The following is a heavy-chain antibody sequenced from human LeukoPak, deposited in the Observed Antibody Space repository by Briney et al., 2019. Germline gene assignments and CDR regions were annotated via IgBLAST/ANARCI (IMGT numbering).Heavy chain of an antibody. D-gene: IGHD5-24*01. V-gene: IGHV3-21*01. J-gene: IGHJ4*02. CDR3: AAGYNSGLAY. CDR1: GFTFSSYS. CDR2: ISSSSSYI. Sequence: GGSLRPSCAASGFTFSSYSMNWVRQAPGKGLEWVSSISSSSSYIYYADSVKGRFTISRDNAKNSLYLQMNSLRAEDTAVYYCAAGYNSGLAYWGQGTLVTVSS.